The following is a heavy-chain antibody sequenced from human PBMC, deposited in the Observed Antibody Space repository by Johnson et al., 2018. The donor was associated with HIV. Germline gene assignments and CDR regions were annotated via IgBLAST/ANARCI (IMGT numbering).Heavy chain of an antibody. CDR2: ISYDGSNK. J-gene: IGHJ3*02. CDR3: ARVQLLADDVFNI. CDR1: RFTFSWYW. D-gene: IGHD3-10*01. V-gene: IGHV3-30*03. Sequence: VQLVESGGDLVQPGGSLRLSCAASRFTFSWYWMHWVRQPPGKGLEWVAVISYDGSNKYYADSVKGRFTISRDNAKNTLYLQMDSLGAEDTAVYYCARVQLLADDVFNIWGQGTMVTVSS.